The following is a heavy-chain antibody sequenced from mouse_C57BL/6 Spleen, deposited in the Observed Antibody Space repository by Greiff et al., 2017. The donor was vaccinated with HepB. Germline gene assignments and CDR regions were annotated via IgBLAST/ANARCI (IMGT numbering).Heavy chain of an antibody. V-gene: IGHV1-80*01. D-gene: IGHD1-1*01. Sequence: QVQLKQSGAELVKPGASVKISCKASGYAFSSYWMNWVKQRPGKGLEWIGQIYPGDGDTNYNGKFKGKATLTADKSSSTAYMQLSSLTSEDSAVYFCARSIYYYGSSYDYCDYWGQGTTLTVSS. CDR3: ARSIYYYGSSYDYCDY. CDR1: GYAFSSYW. CDR2: IYPGDGDT. J-gene: IGHJ2*01.